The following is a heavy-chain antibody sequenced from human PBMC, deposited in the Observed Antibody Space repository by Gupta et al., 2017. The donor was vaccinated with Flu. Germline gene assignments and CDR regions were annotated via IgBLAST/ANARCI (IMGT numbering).Heavy chain of an antibody. D-gene: IGHD4/OR15-4a*01. J-gene: IGHJ4*02. CDR3: ARTSGANYDFDY. CDR2: INPNSGGT. V-gene: IGHV1-2*06. Sequence: QVQLVPSGAELKKPGASVKVSCTASGYTFTRYCMHWVRQAPGHGLEWMGRINPNSGGTNNAQIFQGRVTMTRDTSISTAYMELSTLRSDDTAVYYCARTSGANYDFDYWGQGTLVTVSS. CDR1: GYTFTRYC.